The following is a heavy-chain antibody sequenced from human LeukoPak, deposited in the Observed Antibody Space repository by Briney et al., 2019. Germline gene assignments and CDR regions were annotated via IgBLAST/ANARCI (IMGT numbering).Heavy chain of an antibody. Sequence: SETLSLTCTVSGGSISSYYWSWIRQPPGKGLEWIGYIYYSGGTNYNPSLKSRVTISVDTSKNQFSLKLSSVTAADTAVYYCARYVVVTAYFDYWGQGTLVTVSS. V-gene: IGHV4-59*08. J-gene: IGHJ4*02. CDR2: IYYSGGT. CDR1: GGSISSYY. CDR3: ARYVVVTAYFDY. D-gene: IGHD2-21*02.